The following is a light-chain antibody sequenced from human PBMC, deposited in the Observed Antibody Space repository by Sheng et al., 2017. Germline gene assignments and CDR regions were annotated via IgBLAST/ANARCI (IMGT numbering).Light chain of an antibody. J-gene: IGKJ4*01. Sequence: EIVLTQSPATLSLSPGERATLSCRASQRVSSNYLAWYQQKPGQAPRLLIYDASNRATGIPARFSGSGFGTDFTLTISSLEPDDFAVYYCQQRAHWPPLTFGGGTKVEMK. CDR2: DAS. CDR3: QQRAHWPPLT. CDR1: QRVSSNY. V-gene: IGKV3-11*01.